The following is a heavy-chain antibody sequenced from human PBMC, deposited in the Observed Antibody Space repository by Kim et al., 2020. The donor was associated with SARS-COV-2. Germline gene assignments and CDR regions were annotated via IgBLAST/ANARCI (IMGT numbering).Heavy chain of an antibody. CDR1: GFTFSDYY. D-gene: IGHD3-10*01. CDR2: ISSSSSYT. Sequence: GGSLRLSCAASGFTFSDYYMSWIRQAPGKGLEWVSYISSSSSYTNYADSVKGRFTISRDNAKNSLYLQMNSLRAEDTAVYYCARDRAFGDYAFDIWGQGTMVTVSS. J-gene: IGHJ3*02. CDR3: ARDRAFGDYAFDI. V-gene: IGHV3-11*05.